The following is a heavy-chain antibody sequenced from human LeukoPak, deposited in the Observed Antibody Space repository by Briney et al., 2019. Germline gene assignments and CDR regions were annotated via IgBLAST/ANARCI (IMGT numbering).Heavy chain of an antibody. CDR3: ARVRLHLYYYYMDV. CDR1: GGTFSSYA. Sequence: SVKVSCKASGGTFSSYAISWVRQAPGQGLEWMGRIIPILGVANYAQKFQGRVTITADKSTSTAYMELSSLRSEDTALYHCARVRLHLYYYYMDVWGKGTTVTVSS. J-gene: IGHJ6*03. CDR2: IIPILGVA. D-gene: IGHD4-11*01. V-gene: IGHV1-69*04.